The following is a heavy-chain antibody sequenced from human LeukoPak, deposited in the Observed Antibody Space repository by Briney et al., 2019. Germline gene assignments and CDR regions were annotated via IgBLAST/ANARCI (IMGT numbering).Heavy chain of an antibody. CDR2: IRYDGSNK. Sequence: PGGSLRLSCAASGFTFSSYGMHWVRQAPGKGLEWVAFIRYDGSNKYYADSVKGRFTISRDNSKNTLYLQMNSLRPEDTAVYYCTNGPSKDGYNYSFDYWGQGTLVTVSS. CDR3: TNGPSKDGYNYSFDY. J-gene: IGHJ4*02. D-gene: IGHD5-24*01. V-gene: IGHV3-30*02. CDR1: GFTFSSYG.